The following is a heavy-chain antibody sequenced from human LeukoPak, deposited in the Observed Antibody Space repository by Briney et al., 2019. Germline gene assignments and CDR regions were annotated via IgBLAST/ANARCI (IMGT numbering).Heavy chain of an antibody. D-gene: IGHD6-19*01. Sequence: GGSLRLSCAASGFTVSSNYMSWVRQAPGKGLEWVSVIYSGGSTYYADSVKGRFTISRDNSKNTLYLQMNSLRAEDMAVYYCARDSASGWYHAYWGQGTLVTVSS. CDR2: IYSGGST. CDR1: GFTVSSNY. J-gene: IGHJ4*02. CDR3: ARDSASGWYHAY. V-gene: IGHV3-53*01.